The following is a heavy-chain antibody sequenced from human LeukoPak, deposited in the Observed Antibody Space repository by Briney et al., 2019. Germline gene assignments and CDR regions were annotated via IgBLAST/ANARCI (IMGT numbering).Heavy chain of an antibody. CDR2: ISGSGSTI. CDR1: GFTFSSYG. Sequence: GGTLRLSCAASGFTFSSYGMSWVRQAPGKGLEWVSAISGSGSTIYYADSVKGRFTISRDNAKNSLYLQMNSLRAEDPAVYYCAELGITMIGGVWGKGTTVTISS. CDR3: AELGITMIGGV. V-gene: IGHV3-48*04. J-gene: IGHJ6*04. D-gene: IGHD3-10*02.